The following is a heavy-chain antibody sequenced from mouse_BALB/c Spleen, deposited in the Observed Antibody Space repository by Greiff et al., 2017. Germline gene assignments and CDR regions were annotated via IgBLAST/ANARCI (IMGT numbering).Heavy chain of an antibody. J-gene: IGHJ3*01. D-gene: IGHD2-4*01. CDR3: ARERGDDYVLFAY. CDR2: IWAGGST. V-gene: IGHV2-9*02. CDR1: GFSLTSYG. Sequence: QVQLQQSGPGLVAPSQSLSITCTVSGFSLTSYGVHWVRQPPGKGLEWLGVIWAGGSTNYNSALMSRLSISKDNSKSQVFLKMNSLQTDDTAMYYCARERGDDYVLFAYWGQGTLVTVSA.